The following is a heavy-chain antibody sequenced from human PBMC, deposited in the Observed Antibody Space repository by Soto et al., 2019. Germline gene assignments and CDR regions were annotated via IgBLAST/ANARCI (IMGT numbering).Heavy chain of an antibody. CDR2: ISAKNGNT. J-gene: IGHJ4*02. CDR1: GYTFSDYG. CDR3: AREPPETPPDY. V-gene: IGHV1-18*01. Sequence: QVQLVQSGTDVKKPGASVKVSCKTSGYTFSDYGISWVRQAPGQGLEWMGWISAKNGNTNFAQKLRGRVTMTTDTATSTVYMELRSLEADDTAVYYCAREPPETPPDYWGQGTLVTVSS.